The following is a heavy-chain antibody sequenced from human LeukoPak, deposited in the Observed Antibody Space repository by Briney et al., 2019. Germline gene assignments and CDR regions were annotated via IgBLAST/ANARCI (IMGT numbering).Heavy chain of an antibody. Sequence: GGSLRLSRAASGFTFSSYEMNWFRQAPGKGLEWVSYISSSGSTIYYADSVKGRFTISRDNAKNSLYLQMNSLRAEDTAVYYCARAPPEYYYDSSGQQVAFDIWGQGTMVTVSS. J-gene: IGHJ3*02. CDR3: ARAPPEYYYDSSGQQVAFDI. V-gene: IGHV3-48*03. CDR2: ISSSGSTI. D-gene: IGHD3-22*01. CDR1: GFTFSSYE.